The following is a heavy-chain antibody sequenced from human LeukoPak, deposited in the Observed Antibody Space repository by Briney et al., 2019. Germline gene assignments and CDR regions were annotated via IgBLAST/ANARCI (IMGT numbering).Heavy chain of an antibody. CDR3: ARARGSGSPYYFDY. CDR1: DYSITTGYY. V-gene: IGHV4-38-2*01. J-gene: IGHJ4*02. Sequence: SETLSLTCGVPDYSITTGYYWGWIRQPPGKGLEWIGGIYHSGNTYYNPSLKSRVAISVDTSKNQFSLRLSSVTAADTAVYYCARARGSGSPYYFDYWGQGTLVTVSS. CDR2: IYHSGNT. D-gene: IGHD3-10*01.